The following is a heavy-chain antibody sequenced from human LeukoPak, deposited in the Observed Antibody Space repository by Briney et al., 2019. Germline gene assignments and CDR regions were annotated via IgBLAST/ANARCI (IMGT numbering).Heavy chain of an antibody. CDR1: GFTFSSYG. J-gene: IGHJ2*01. CDR2: ISSSSSTI. V-gene: IGHV3-48*01. D-gene: IGHD6-19*01. Sequence: GGSLRLSCAASGFTFSSYGMHWVRQAPGKGLEWVSYISSSSSTIYYADSVKGRFTISRDNAKNSLYLQMNSLRAEDTAVYYCARQPEYSSGWYRGAWYFDLWGRGTPVTVSS. CDR3: ARQPEYSSGWYRGAWYFDL.